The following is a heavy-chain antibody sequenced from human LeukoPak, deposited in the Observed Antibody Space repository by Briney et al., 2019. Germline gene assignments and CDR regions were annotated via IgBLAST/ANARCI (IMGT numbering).Heavy chain of an antibody. J-gene: IGHJ5*02. CDR3: ASHTVYIAAAGTWFDP. V-gene: IGHV4-34*01. D-gene: IGHD6-13*01. CDR1: GGSFSGYY. Sequence: PSETLSLTCAVYGGSFSGYYWSWIRQPPGKGLEWIGEINHSGSTNYNPSLKSRVTISVDTSKNQFSLKLGSVTAADTAVYYCASHTVYIAAAGTWFDPWGQGTLVTVSS. CDR2: INHSGST.